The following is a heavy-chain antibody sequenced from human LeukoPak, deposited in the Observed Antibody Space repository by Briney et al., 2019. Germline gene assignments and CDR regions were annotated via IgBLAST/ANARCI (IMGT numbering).Heavy chain of an antibody. V-gene: IGHV5-51*01. Sequence: GESLKISCKGSGYSFTSYWIGWVRQMPGKGLEWMGIIYPGDSDTRYSPSFQGQVTISADKSISTAYQQWSSLKASDTAMYYCARTYYYASGPIDFDYWGQGTLVTVSS. J-gene: IGHJ4*02. CDR1: GYSFTSYW. CDR2: IYPGDSDT. CDR3: ARTYYYASGPIDFDY. D-gene: IGHD3-10*01.